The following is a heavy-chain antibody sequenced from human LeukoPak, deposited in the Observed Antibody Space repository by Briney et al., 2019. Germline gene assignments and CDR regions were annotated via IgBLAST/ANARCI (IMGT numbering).Heavy chain of an antibody. CDR3: ANPAYCSGGSCYSIGYFDY. J-gene: IGHJ4*02. CDR2: ISGSGGST. D-gene: IGHD2-15*01. V-gene: IGHV3-23*01. CDR1: GXTFSSYA. Sequence: PGGSLRLSCAASGXTFSSYAVSWVRQAPGKGLEWVSGISGSGGSTYYADSVKGRFTISRDNSKNTLYLQMNSPRAEDTAVYYCANPAYCSGGSCYSIGYFDYWGQGTLVTVSS.